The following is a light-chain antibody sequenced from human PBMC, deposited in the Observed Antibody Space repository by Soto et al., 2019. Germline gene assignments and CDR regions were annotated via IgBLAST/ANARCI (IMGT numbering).Light chain of an antibody. V-gene: IGLV2-8*01. Sequence: QSALIQPPSASGSPGQSVTISCTGTSSDVGGYKYVSWYQQHPGKAPKLMIYEVTKRPSGVPDRFSGSKSGNTASLTVSGLQAEDEADYYCSSYAGSDNLVFGGGTKLTVL. CDR3: SSYAGSDNLV. CDR1: SSDVGGYKY. J-gene: IGLJ2*01. CDR2: EVT.